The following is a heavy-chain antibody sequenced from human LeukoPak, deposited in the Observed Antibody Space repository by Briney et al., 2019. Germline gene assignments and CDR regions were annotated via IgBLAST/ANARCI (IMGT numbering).Heavy chain of an antibody. CDR2: IYWSDDK. CDR3: AHSRRLAGGFWSDSYDAFDI. CDR1: GFSLSTSGVG. J-gene: IGHJ3*02. Sequence: ESGPTLVKPTQTLTLTCTFSGFSLSTSGVGGGWIRQPPGKALEWLALIYWSDDKGYRPPLRSRLTITTDTSKNQVALRTTNMDPVDTATYYCAHSRRLAGGFWSDSYDAFDIWGQGTMVTVSS. V-gene: IGHV2-5*01. D-gene: IGHD3-3*01.